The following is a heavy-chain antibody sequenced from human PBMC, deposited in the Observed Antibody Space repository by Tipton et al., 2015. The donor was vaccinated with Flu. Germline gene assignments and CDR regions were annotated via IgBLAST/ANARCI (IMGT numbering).Heavy chain of an antibody. CDR2: IYHSGST. V-gene: IGHV4-38-2*02. Sequence: TLSLTCTVSGYSISGGFYWGWIRQPPGKGLEWIATIYHSGSTYYNPSLKSRVTISMDTSKNQFSLKLNSVTAADTAVYYCARPLNSGREYAFDIWGQGTKVTVSA. J-gene: IGHJ3*02. D-gene: IGHD1-26*01. CDR1: GYSISGGFY. CDR3: ARPLNSGREYAFDI.